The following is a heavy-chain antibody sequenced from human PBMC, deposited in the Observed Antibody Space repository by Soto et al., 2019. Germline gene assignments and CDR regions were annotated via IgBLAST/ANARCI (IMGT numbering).Heavy chain of an antibody. CDR1: GFTFSSYA. V-gene: IGHV3-64*01. CDR3: ARGDFWSGYYHYYMDV. CDR2: ISSNGGST. Sequence: GGSLRLSCAASGFTFSSYAMHWVRQAPGKGLEYVSAISSNGGSTYYANSVKGRFTISRDNSKNTLYLQMGSLRAEDMAVYYCARGDFWSGYYHYYMDVWGKGTTVTVSS. D-gene: IGHD3-3*01. J-gene: IGHJ6*03.